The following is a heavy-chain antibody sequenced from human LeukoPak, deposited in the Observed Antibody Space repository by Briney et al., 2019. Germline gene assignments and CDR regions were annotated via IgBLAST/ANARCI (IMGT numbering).Heavy chain of an antibody. CDR3: AKGFTYALDKTGFDY. CDR1: GFTFDDYA. V-gene: IGHV3-9*03. J-gene: IGHJ4*02. D-gene: IGHD3-10*01. Sequence: GRSLRLSCAASGFTFDDYAMHWVRQAPGKGLEWVSGISWNSGSVGYADSVKGRFTISRDNAKNSLYLQMNSLRPEDMALYYCAKGFTYALDKTGFDYWGQGTLVTVSS. CDR2: ISWNSGSV.